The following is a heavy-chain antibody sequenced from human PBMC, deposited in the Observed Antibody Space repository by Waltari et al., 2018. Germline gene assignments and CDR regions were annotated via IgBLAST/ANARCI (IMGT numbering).Heavy chain of an antibody. CDR1: SGSLTGYH. Sequence: QVHLQQWGAGLLKPSETLSLTCGVYSGSLTGYHWNWIRQAPGKGLEWLGVINHSGNTDYNPSRESRVTISADTSKNQFSLHLTSVTAADTAVYYCARGHPFTIVSPRYYYYYYMDVWDKGTAVTVSS. J-gene: IGHJ6*03. CDR3: ARGHPFTIVSPRYYYYYYMDV. D-gene: IGHD3-9*01. CDR2: INHSGNT. V-gene: IGHV4-34*01.